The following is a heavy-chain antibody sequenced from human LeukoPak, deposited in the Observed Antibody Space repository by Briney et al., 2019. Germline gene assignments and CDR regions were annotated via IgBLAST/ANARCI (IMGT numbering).Heavy chain of an antibody. CDR1: GGSISSSSYY. CDR2: IYYSGST. CDR3: ASGSFNSSSWYFTAFDI. D-gene: IGHD6-13*01. Sequence: PSETLSLTCTVSGGSISSSSYYWGWIRQPPGKGLEWIGSIYYSGSTYYNPSLKSRVTISVDTSKNQFSLQLNSVTPEDTAVYYCASGSFNSSSWYFTAFDIWGQGTMVTVSS. V-gene: IGHV4-39*01. J-gene: IGHJ3*02.